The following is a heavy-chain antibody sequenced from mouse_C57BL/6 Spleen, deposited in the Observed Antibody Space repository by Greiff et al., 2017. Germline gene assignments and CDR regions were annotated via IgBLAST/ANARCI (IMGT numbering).Heavy chain of an antibody. Sequence: QVQLKQSGPELVKPGASVKISCKASGYAFSSSWMNWVKQRPGKGLEWIGRIYPGDGDTNYNGKFKGKATLTADKSSSTAYMQLSSLTSEDSAVYFCARGWGPFDYWGQGTTLTVSS. D-gene: IGHD3-3*01. CDR2: IYPGDGDT. J-gene: IGHJ2*01. CDR1: GYAFSSSW. V-gene: IGHV1-82*01. CDR3: ARGWGPFDY.